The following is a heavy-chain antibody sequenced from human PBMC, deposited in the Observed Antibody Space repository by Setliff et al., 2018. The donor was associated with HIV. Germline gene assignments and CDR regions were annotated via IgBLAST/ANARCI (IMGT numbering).Heavy chain of an antibody. J-gene: IGHJ4*02. Sequence: PSETLSLTCTVSGGSISNRYWSWIRETPGKGLEWIGYIYTSGSTIYNPSLQSRVTISVDTSKNQFSLKLNSVIAADTAVYYCARGLNSYGSGSYLPLGYWGQGTLVTVSS. D-gene: IGHD3-10*01. CDR2: IYTSGST. V-gene: IGHV4-4*09. CDR3: ARGLNSYGSGSYLPLGY. CDR1: GGSISNRY.